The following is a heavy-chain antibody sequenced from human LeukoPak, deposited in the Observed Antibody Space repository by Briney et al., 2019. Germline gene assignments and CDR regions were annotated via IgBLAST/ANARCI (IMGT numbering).Heavy chain of an antibody. D-gene: IGHD3-9*01. V-gene: IGHV4-59*01. CDR3: ARIPFTNYDILTGYYYFDY. CDR2: ISYSGST. Sequence: SETLSLTCTVSGGSISSYYWSWIRQPPGKGLEWIGYISYSGSTNYNPSLKSRVTISVDTSKNQFSLKLSSVTAADTAAYYCARIPFTNYDILTGYYYFDYWGQGTLVTVAS. CDR1: GGSISSYY. J-gene: IGHJ4*02.